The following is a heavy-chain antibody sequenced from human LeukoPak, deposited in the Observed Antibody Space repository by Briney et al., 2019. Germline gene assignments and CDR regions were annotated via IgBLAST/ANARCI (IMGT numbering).Heavy chain of an antibody. D-gene: IGHD3-9*01. CDR3: ASPLRYFDPGDY. V-gene: IGHV3-21*01. Sequence: GGSLRLSCAASGFTFSSYSMNWVRQAPGKGLGWVSSISSSSSYIYYADSVKGRFTISRDNAKNSLYLQMNSLRAEDTAVYYCASPLRYFDPGDYWGQGTLVTVSS. CDR2: ISSSSSYI. J-gene: IGHJ4*02. CDR1: GFTFSSYS.